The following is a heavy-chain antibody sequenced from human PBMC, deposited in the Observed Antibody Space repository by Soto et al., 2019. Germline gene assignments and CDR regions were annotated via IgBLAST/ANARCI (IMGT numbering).Heavy chain of an antibody. V-gene: IGHV3-30*18. D-gene: IGHD6-13*01. J-gene: IGHJ4*02. CDR1: GFTFSSYG. CDR2: ISSDGSNK. CDR3: AKDLIAAAGNQEADY. Sequence: VQLVESGGGVVQPGSSLRLSCAASGFTFSSYGMHWVRQAPGKGLEWVAVISSDGSNKYYADSVKGRFTISRDNSKNTLYLQMNSLRAEDTAVYYCAKDLIAAAGNQEADYWGQGTLVTVSS.